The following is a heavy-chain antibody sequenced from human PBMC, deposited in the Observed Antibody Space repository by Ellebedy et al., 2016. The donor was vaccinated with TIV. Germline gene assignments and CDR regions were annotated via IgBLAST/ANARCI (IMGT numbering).Heavy chain of an antibody. D-gene: IGHD6-19*01. CDR2: IIPIFGTA. J-gene: IGHJ6*02. V-gene: IGHV1-69*13. CDR1: GYTFTSYG. CDR3: ARVRYSSGSLLRDYYGMDV. Sequence: SVKVSXXASGYTFTSYGISWVRQAPGQGLEWMGGIIPIFGTANYAQKFQGRVTITADESTSTAYMELSSLRSEDTAVYYCARVRYSSGSLLRDYYGMDVWGQGTTVTVSS.